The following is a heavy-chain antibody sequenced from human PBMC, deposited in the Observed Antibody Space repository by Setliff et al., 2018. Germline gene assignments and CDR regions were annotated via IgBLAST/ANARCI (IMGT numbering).Heavy chain of an antibody. V-gene: IGHV4-34*12. CDR3: ARSFSRREKFLLDY. J-gene: IGHJ4*02. CDR1: GGSISSGDYY. Sequence: SETLSLTCTVSGGSISSGDYYWSWIRQPPGKRLEWIGEIIHSGSTNYNPSLKSRVTISMDTSKNQSSLKVSSVTAADTAVYYCARSFSRREKFLLDYWGQGALVTVSS. CDR2: IIHSGST.